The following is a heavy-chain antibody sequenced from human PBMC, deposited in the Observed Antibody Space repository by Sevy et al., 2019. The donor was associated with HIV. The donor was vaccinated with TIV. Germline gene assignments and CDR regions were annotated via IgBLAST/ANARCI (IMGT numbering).Heavy chain of an antibody. CDR3: ARALADWGSFHYSS. D-gene: IGHD3-16*02. CDR2: IKQDGTDK. J-gene: IGHJ4*02. Sequence: GGSLRLSCAASGFTFATYWMTWVRQAPGKGLEWVANIKQDGTDKYYVDSVRGRFTISRDNGKNSLYLQMSSLRAEDTAVYFCARALADWGSFHYSSWGRGTLVTVSS. CDR1: GFTFATYW. V-gene: IGHV3-7*01.